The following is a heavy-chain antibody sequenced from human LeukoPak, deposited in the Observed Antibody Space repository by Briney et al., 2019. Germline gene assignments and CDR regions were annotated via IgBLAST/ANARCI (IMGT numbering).Heavy chain of an antibody. J-gene: IGHJ4*02. CDR1: GFTVSTNY. CDR3: TRPHDY. Sequence: GRSLRLSCAASGFTVSTNYMSWVRQAPGRGLEWVSVIYSGGSTYYADSVKGRFTISRNNSKSTLYLQMNSLRAEDTAVYYCTRPHDYWGQGTLVTVSS. V-gene: IGHV3-53*01. CDR2: IYSGGST.